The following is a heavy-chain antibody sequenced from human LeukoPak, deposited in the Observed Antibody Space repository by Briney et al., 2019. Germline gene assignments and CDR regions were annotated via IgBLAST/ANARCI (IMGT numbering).Heavy chain of an antibody. CDR1: GGSISSGGYY. V-gene: IGHV4-30-2*01. J-gene: IGHJ3*01. Sequence: ASETLSLTCTVSGGSISSGGYYWSWIRQPPGKGLEWIGYIYHSGSTYYNPSLKSRVTISVDRSKNQFSLKLSSVTAADTAVYYCARELRYDNSDSGAFWGQGTVVTVSS. CDR2: IYHSGST. CDR3: ARELRYDNSDSGAF. D-gene: IGHD3-22*01.